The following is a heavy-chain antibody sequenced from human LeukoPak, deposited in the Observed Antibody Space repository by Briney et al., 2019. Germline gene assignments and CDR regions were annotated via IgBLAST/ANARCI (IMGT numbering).Heavy chain of an antibody. CDR2: IIPIFGTA. D-gene: IGHD6-19*01. CDR1: GGTFSSYA. Sequence: SVKVSCKASGGTFSSYAISWVRQAPGQGLEWMGGIIPIFGTANYAQKFQGRVTITRNTSISTAYMELSSLRSEDTAVYYCARGKGSGWYRRDWFDPWGQGTLVTVSS. J-gene: IGHJ5*02. CDR3: ARGKGSGWYRRDWFDP. V-gene: IGHV1-69*05.